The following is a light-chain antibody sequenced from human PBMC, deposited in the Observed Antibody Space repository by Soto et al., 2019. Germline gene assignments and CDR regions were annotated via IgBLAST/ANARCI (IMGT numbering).Light chain of an antibody. Sequence: DIQMTQSPSSLSASVGDRVTITCRASLHISNYLAWYQQKPGKIPNLLIYAASTLQAGVPYRFSGSGSGTVFPPTISSLQPEDVAAYYCQKYNSAPLTFGGGTKVEIK. J-gene: IGKJ4*01. CDR2: AAS. V-gene: IGKV1-27*01. CDR1: LHISNY. CDR3: QKYNSAPLT.